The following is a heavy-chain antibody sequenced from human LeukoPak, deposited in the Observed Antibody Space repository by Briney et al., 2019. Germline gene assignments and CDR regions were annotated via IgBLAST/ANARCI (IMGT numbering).Heavy chain of an antibody. D-gene: IGHD6-13*01. CDR3: ARAPRSSSWPPNFDY. J-gene: IGHJ4*02. CDR1: GFTFSSYG. V-gene: IGHV3-21*01. CDR2: ISSSSDYI. Sequence: GRSLRLSCAASGFTFSSYGMHWVRQAPGKGLEWVSSISSSSDYIYYADSVKGRFTISRDNAKNSLYLQMNSLRAEDTAVYYCARAPRSSSWPPNFDYWGQGTLVTVSS.